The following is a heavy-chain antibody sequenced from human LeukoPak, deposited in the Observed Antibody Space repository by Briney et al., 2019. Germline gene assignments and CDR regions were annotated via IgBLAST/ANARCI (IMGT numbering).Heavy chain of an antibody. CDR3: ARDLTMVRGVSYYYYGMDV. CDR1: GGSISSYY. Sequence: SETLSLTCTVSGGSISSYYWSWIRQPPGKGLEWIGYIYYSGSTNYNPSLKSRVTISVDTSKNQFSLKLSSVTAAGTAVYYCARDLTMVRGVSYYYYGMDVWGQGTTVTVSS. CDR2: IYYSGST. V-gene: IGHV4-59*01. J-gene: IGHJ6*02. D-gene: IGHD3-10*01.